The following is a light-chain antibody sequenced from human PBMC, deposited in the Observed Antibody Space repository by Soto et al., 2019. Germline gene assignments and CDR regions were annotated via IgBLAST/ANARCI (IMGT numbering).Light chain of an antibody. CDR2: GAS. V-gene: IGKV3-15*01. J-gene: IGKJ1*01. Sequence: EIIMTQSPATLSVSPGERVTLSCRASQSVSGNLAWYQLKPGQAPRLLISGASARATGFPARFSGSGSGTDFTLTISRLEPEDFAVYYCQQYNNWPWTFGQGTKVDIK. CDR1: QSVSGN. CDR3: QQYNNWPWT.